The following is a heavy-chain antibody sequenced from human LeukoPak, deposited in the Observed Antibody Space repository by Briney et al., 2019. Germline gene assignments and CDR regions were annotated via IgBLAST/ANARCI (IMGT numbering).Heavy chain of an antibody. J-gene: IGHJ6*03. V-gene: IGHV4-4*07. CDR1: GGSISSYY. CDR2: IYSSGST. CDR3: ARVYHYDFWSTDYYYYMDV. Sequence: PSETLSLTCTVSGGSISSYYWSWIRQPAGKGLEWIGRIYSSGSTNYNPSLKSRVTMSVDTSKNQFSLKLSSGTAADTAVYYCARVYHYDFWSTDYYYYMDVWGKGTTVTVSS. D-gene: IGHD3-3*01.